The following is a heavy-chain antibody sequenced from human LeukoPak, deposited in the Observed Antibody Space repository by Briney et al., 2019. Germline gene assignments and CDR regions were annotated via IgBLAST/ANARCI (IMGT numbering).Heavy chain of an antibody. CDR1: GYTFTSYG. CDR3: ARDLPDYDSSTGYTYYYYGMDV. D-gene: IGHD3-9*01. V-gene: IGHV1-18*04. J-gene: IGHJ6*04. Sequence: GASVKVSCKASGYTFTSYGIIWVRQAPGQGLEWRGWISAYNVNTNYTQKLQGRVTMTTDTSTSTAYMELRSLRSDDTAVYYCARDLPDYDSSTGYTYYYYGMDVWGKGTTVTVSS. CDR2: ISAYNVNT.